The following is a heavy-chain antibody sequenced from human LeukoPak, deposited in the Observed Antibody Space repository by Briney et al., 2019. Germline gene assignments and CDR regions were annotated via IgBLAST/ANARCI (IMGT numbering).Heavy chain of an antibody. Sequence: GGSLRRSCAASGFTFSSYEMNGVRQAPGKGLEWVSYISSSGSTIYYADSVKGRFTISRDNAKNSLYLQMNSLRAEDTAVYYCAELGITMIGGVWGKGTTVTVSS. V-gene: IGHV3-48*03. D-gene: IGHD3-10*02. CDR3: AELGITMIGGV. CDR1: GFTFSSYE. CDR2: ISSSGSTI. J-gene: IGHJ6*04.